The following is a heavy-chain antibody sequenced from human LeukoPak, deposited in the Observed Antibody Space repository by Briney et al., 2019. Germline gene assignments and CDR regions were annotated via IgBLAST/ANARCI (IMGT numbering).Heavy chain of an antibody. Sequence: PGGSLRPSCAASGFTFSSYWMHWVRQAPGKGLVWVSRINSDGSSTSYADSVKGRFTISRDSAKNTLYLQMNSLRAEDTAVYYCVRDGYSYGFMLAFDIWGLGTRVTVSS. D-gene: IGHD5-18*01. CDR1: GFTFSSYW. CDR2: INSDGSST. V-gene: IGHV3-74*01. J-gene: IGHJ3*02. CDR3: VRDGYSYGFMLAFDI.